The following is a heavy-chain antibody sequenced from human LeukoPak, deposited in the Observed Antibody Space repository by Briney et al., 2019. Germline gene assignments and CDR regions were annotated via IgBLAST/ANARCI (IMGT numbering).Heavy chain of an antibody. CDR1: GFTLSSFS. D-gene: IGHD4-17*01. J-gene: IGHJ4*02. Sequence: PGGSLRLSCAASGFTLSSFSMHWVRQSPGRGLEYVSAINYKGGTTYYADSVKGRFTISRDNSKNTLYLQMASPRDEDMAVYYCARVGPVTAFDYWGQGTLVTVSS. V-gene: IGHV3-64*02. CDR2: INYKGGTT. CDR3: ARVGPVTAFDY.